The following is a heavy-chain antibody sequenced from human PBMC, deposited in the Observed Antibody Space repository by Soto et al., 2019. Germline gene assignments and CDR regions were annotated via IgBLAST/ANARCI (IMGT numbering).Heavy chain of an antibody. CDR3: AKDKPGTTSFDY. CDR1: GFTISSNA. Sequence: HPVGSLRLSCAASGFTISSNAMYWVRQAPGKGLEWVSAISDRGATTHYADSVKGRFTISRDTSKNTLYLQLNTLRADDTAVYYCAKDKPGTTSFDYWGQGTLVTVSS. CDR2: ISDRGATT. D-gene: IGHD1-1*01. J-gene: IGHJ4*02. V-gene: IGHV3-23*01.